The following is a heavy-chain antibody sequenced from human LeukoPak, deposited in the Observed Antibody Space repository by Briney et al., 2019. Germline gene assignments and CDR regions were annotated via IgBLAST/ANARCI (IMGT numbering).Heavy chain of an antibody. J-gene: IGHJ6*02. Sequence: ASVKVSCKASGYTFTSYGMHCVRQAPGQRLEWMGWINAGNGNTKYSQKFQGRVTITRDTSASTAYMELSSLRSEDTAVYYCASRYSYGYYYGMDVWGQGTTVTVSS. V-gene: IGHV1-3*01. CDR2: INAGNGNT. CDR1: GYTFTSYG. CDR3: ASRYSYGYYYGMDV. D-gene: IGHD5-18*01.